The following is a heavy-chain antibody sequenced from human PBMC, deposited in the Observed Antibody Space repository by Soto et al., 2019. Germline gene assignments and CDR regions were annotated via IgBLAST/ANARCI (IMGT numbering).Heavy chain of an antibody. D-gene: IGHD6-19*01. CDR2: LSGSGGST. V-gene: IGHV3-23*01. Sequence: PVGSLRLSCAASGFTFSSYAMSWVRQAPGKGLEWVSALSGSGGSTYYADSVKGRFTISRDSSKNTLYLLMNSLRPEDTAVYFCAKNWDSSGWYFFDYWGQGTLVTVSS. CDR1: GFTFSSYA. J-gene: IGHJ4*02. CDR3: AKNWDSSGWYFFDY.